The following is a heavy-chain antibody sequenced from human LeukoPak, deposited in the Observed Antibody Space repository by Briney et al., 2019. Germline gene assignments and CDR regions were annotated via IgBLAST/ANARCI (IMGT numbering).Heavy chain of an antibody. CDR2: ISGSGAGT. CDR1: GFTFSSYA. Sequence: GGSLRLSCAASGFTFSSYAMNWVRQAPGKGLEWVSAISGSGAGTYYADSVKGRFTISRDNSKNTLYLQMNSLRAEDTAVYYCAKDAQPYCSGGSCYYADYWGQGTLVTVSS. CDR3: AKDAQPYCSGGSCYYADY. V-gene: IGHV3-23*01. J-gene: IGHJ4*02. D-gene: IGHD2-15*01.